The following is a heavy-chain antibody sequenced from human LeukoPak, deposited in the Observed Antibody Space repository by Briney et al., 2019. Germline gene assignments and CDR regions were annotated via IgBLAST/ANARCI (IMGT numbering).Heavy chain of an antibody. J-gene: IGHJ5*02. D-gene: IGHD6-13*01. CDR3: ARGRIAAAAARRNWFDP. Sequence: PSETLSLTCAVYGGSFSGYYWSWIRQPPGKGLEWIGEINHSGSTNYNPSLKSRVTISVDTSKNQFSLKLGSVTAADTAVYYCARGRIAAAAARRNWFDPWGQGTLVTVSS. CDR2: INHSGST. V-gene: IGHV4-34*01. CDR1: GGSFSGYY.